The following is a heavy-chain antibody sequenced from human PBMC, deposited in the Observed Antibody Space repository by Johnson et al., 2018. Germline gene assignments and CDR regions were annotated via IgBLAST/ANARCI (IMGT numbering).Heavy chain of an antibody. V-gene: IGHV3-11*04. D-gene: IGHD2-15*01. CDR2: ITNSGSAK. Sequence: QVQLVQSGGGLVKPGGSLRLSCEASGFTFSDYYMTWIRQAPGKGLEWFSYITNSGSAKYYADSVKGRFTMSRDNAKNSLYLQMNSLRAEDTAVYYWARARDRANYMDVWGKGTTVTVSS. J-gene: IGHJ6*03. CDR3: ARARDRANYMDV. CDR1: GFTFSDYY.